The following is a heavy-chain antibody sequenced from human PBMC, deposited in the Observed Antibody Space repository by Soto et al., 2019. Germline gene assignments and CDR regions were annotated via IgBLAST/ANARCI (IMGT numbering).Heavy chain of an antibody. V-gene: IGHV1-69*02. CDR3: ARGMEQLNAFDI. CDR1: GGTFSSYT. J-gene: IGHJ3*02. CDR2: IIPILGIA. D-gene: IGHD6-13*01. Sequence: SVKVSCKSSGGTFSSYTISWVRQAPGQGLEWMGRIIPILGIANYAQKFQGRVTVTADKSTSTAYMELSSLRSEDTAVYYCARGMEQLNAFDIWGQGTMVTVSS.